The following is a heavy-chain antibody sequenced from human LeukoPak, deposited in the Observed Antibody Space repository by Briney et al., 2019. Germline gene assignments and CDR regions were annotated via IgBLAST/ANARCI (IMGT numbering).Heavy chain of an antibody. D-gene: IGHD5-24*01. CDR1: GFTFSSYS. CDR2: ISTSSFI. CDR3: ARDYGYAFDI. J-gene: IGHJ3*02. V-gene: IGHV3-48*02. Sequence: GGSLRLSCVASGFTFSSYSMNWVRQAQGRGLEWVSYISTSSFIDYADSVEGRFPISRDNAKNSLYLQMHSLRDEDTAIYYCARDYGYAFDIWGQGTMVTVP.